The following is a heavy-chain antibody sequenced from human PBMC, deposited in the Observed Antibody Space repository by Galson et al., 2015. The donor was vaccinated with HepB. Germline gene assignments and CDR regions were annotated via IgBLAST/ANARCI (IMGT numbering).Heavy chain of an antibody. CDR2: ISYDGSNK. J-gene: IGHJ6*03. CDR3: AKAGASSIRAPLYYYYYYYMDV. V-gene: IGHV3-30*18. Sequence: SLRLSCAASGFTFSSYGMHWVRQAPGKGLEWVAVISYDGSNKYYADSVKGRFTIPRDNSKNTLYLQMNSLRAEDTAVYYCAKAGASSIRAPLYYYYYYYMDVWGKGTTVTVSS. CDR1: GFTFSSYG. D-gene: IGHD1-26*01.